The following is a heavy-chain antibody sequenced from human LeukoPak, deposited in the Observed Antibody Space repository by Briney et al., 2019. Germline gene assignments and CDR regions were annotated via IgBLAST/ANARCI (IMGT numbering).Heavy chain of an antibody. CDR2: IYHSGST. V-gene: IGHV4-4*02. Sequence: SGTLSLTCAVSGGSIRSSNWWSWVRQPPGKGLEWIGEIYHSGSTNYNPSLKSRVTISVDKSKNQFSLKLSSVTAADTAVYYCARDLSFITTDWSDPWGQGTLVTVSS. J-gene: IGHJ5*02. CDR1: GGSIRSSNW. CDR3: ARDLSFITTDWSDP. D-gene: IGHD3-22*01.